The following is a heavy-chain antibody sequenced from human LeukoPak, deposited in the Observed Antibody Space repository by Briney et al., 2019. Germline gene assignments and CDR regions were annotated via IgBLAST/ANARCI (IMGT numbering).Heavy chain of an antibody. Sequence: GGSLRLSCAASGFTFSSYSMNWVRQAPGKGLEWVSSISSSSSYIYYADSVKGRFTISRDNAKNSLYLQMNSLRAEDTAVYYCARDFSHMVRGVNCDYWGQGTLVTVSS. J-gene: IGHJ4*02. V-gene: IGHV3-21*01. CDR3: ARDFSHMVRGVNCDY. D-gene: IGHD3-10*01. CDR1: GFTFSSYS. CDR2: ISSSSSYI.